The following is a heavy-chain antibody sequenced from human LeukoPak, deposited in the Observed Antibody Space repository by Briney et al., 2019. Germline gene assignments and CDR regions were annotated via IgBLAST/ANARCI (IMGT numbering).Heavy chain of an antibody. J-gene: IGHJ2*01. CDR2: ISANNGNT. CDR1: GYTFTSYG. D-gene: IGHD4-17*01. CDR3: ARASLEGLRWYFDL. Sequence: SPVKVSCKASGYTFTSYGIIWVRQAPGQGLEWMGWISANNGNTNYAQKLQGRVTMTPDTSTSTAYMQLRSLRSDDTAVYYCARASLEGLRWYFDLWGRGTLVTVSS. V-gene: IGHV1-18*04.